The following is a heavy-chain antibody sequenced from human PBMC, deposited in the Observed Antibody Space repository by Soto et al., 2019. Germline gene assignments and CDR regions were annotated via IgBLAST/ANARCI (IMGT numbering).Heavy chain of an antibody. D-gene: IGHD5-18*01. CDR2: INPNSGGT. J-gene: IGHJ6*02. V-gene: IGHV1-2*02. Sequence: QVQLVQSGAEVKKPGASVKVSCKASGYTFTGYYMHWVRQAPGQGLEWMGWINPNSGGTNYAQKFQGRVTMTRDTSISTAYMELSRLRYDDTAVYYCARPLVYSYGYQSDYYYGMDVWGQGTTVTVSS. CDR1: GYTFTGYY. CDR3: ARPLVYSYGYQSDYYYGMDV.